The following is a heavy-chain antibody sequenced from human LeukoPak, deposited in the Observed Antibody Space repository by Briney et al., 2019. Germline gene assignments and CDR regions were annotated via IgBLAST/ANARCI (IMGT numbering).Heavy chain of an antibody. J-gene: IGHJ4*02. CDR2: INAHGSQQ. CDR3: VKWGPYCSTYYCPALES. V-gene: IGHV3-7*01. CDR1: GFMFSDHW. D-gene: IGHD2-2*01. Sequence: GGSLRLSCAASGFMFSDHWMSWVRQAPGKGPEWVADINAHGSQQYSVDSLKGRFTVSRDNAKKSLYLQMNDLRAEDTAVYFCVKWGPYCSTYYCPALESWGQGTLVTVSS.